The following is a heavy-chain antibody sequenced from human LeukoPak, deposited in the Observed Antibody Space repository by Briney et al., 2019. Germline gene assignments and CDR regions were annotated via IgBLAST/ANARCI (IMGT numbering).Heavy chain of an antibody. CDR3: ARVSSDGYSSGWYPKYYFDY. D-gene: IGHD6-19*01. V-gene: IGHV1-46*01. Sequence: ASVKVSCKVSGYTLTDLSMHWVRQAPGQGLEWMGIINPSGGSTSYAQKFQGRVTMTRDMSTSTVYMELSSLRSEDTAVYYCARVSSDGYSSGWYPKYYFDYWGQGTLVTVSS. J-gene: IGHJ4*02. CDR2: INPSGGST. CDR1: GYTLTDLS.